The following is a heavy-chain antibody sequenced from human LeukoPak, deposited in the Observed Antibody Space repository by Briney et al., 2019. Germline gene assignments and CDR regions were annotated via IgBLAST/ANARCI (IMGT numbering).Heavy chain of an antibody. J-gene: IGHJ4*02. V-gene: IGHV1-46*01. Sequence: ASVKVSCKASGYTFTRYCMHWVRQAPGQGLEWMGIINPSGGNTNYAQKFQGRVTMTRDMSTSTVYMELSSLRSEDTAVYYCAKVDLDCSTTSCNIDYWGQGTLVTVSS. D-gene: IGHD2-2*01. CDR3: AKVDLDCSTTSCNIDY. CDR1: GYTFTRYC. CDR2: INPSGGNT.